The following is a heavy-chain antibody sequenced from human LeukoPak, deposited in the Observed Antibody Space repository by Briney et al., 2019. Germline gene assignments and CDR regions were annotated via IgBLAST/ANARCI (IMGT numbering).Heavy chain of an antibody. CDR1: GGSISGYY. J-gene: IGHJ5*02. V-gene: IGHV4-59*04. D-gene: IGHD3-3*01. Sequence: SETLSLTCTVSGGSISGYYWSWIRQPPGKGLEWIGSIYYSGITYYNMSLKSRVTISVDTAKNQFSLKLSSVTAADTALYYCARHGRPYDLYNWFDPWGQGTLVTVSS. CDR2: IYYSGIT. CDR3: ARHGRPYDLYNWFDP.